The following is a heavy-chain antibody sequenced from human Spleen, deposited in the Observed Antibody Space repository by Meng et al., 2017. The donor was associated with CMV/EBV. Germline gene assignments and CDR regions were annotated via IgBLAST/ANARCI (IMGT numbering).Heavy chain of an antibody. CDR3: ARDPGYRSSSGIFFFDY. Sequence: GESLKISCAASKFSFGIYWMNWVRQAPGEGLEWVANINEDGSEKYYVDSVRGRFTISRDNPNNLLYLQMNSLRAEDTAVYYCARDPGYRSSSGIFFFDYWGQGALVTVSS. J-gene: IGHJ4*02. D-gene: IGHD6-6*01. CDR2: INEDGSEK. V-gene: IGHV3-7*01. CDR1: KFSFGIYW.